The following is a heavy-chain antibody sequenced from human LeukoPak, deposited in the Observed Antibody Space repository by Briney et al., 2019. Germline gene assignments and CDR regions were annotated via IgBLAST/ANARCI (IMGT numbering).Heavy chain of an antibody. CDR1: GFTFSTYG. Sequence: GGSLRLSCAASGFTFSTYGMHWVRQAPGKGSEWVAFIQYDEINKYYTDSVKGRFTISRDNSKNTLYLQMNSLRTEDTAIYYCAKGDHDWGQGTLVTVSS. D-gene: IGHD1-14*01. J-gene: IGHJ4*02. V-gene: IGHV3-30*02. CDR3: AKGDHD. CDR2: IQYDEINK.